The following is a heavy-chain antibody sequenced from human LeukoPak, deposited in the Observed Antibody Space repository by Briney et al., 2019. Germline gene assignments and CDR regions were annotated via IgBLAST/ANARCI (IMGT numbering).Heavy chain of an antibody. D-gene: IGHD1-26*01. CDR3: AKDISGSYYTPYFDY. Sequence: GGSLRLSCAASGFTFDDYTMHWVRQAPGKGLEWVSLISWDGGSTYYADSVKGRFTISRDNSKNSLYLQMNSLRTEDTALYYCAKDISGSYYTPYFDYWGRGTLVTVSS. CDR1: GFTFDDYT. CDR2: ISWDGGST. J-gene: IGHJ4*02. V-gene: IGHV3-43*01.